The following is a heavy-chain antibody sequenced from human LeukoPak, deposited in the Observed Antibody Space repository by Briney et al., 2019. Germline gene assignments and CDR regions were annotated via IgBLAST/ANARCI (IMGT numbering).Heavy chain of an antibody. V-gene: IGHV3-53*01. CDR2: IYSGGST. CDR1: GFTVSSNY. D-gene: IGHD3-10*01. Sequence: GGSLRLSCVASGFTVSSNYMSWVRQAPGKGLEWVSVIYSGGSTYYADSVKGRYTISRDNSKNTLYLQMNSLRAEDTAVYYCASGSGSYRTPYYYMDVWGTGTTVTVSS. CDR3: ASGSGSYRTPYYYMDV. J-gene: IGHJ6*03.